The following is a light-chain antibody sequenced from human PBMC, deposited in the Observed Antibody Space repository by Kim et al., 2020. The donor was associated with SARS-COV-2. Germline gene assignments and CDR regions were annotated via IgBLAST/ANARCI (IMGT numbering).Light chain of an antibody. CDR3: QQYDNWWT. CDR2: GAS. Sequence: SVSRGERPTPPSSTRQSVSSKLALYKQKPGQAPRLLIYGASTRATGIPARFSGSGSGTECTLTISRLQSEDFAVYYCQQYDNWWTFGQGTKVDIK. V-gene: IGKV3-15*01. CDR1: QSVSSK. J-gene: IGKJ1*01.